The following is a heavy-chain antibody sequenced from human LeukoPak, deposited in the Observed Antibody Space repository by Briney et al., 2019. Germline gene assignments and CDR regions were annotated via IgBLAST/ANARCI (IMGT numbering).Heavy chain of an antibody. J-gene: IGHJ4*02. Sequence: GGPLSLSCAASGFTFYDYAMHWVRHAPRKGLEWVSGISWNSCNILYAASVKRRFTIYRDYAKNSLYLQMNSLRAKDTALYYCAKDLHYDSSGLNLDGGGQGTLVTVPA. CDR3: AKDLHYDSSGLNLDG. D-gene: IGHD3-22*01. CDR1: GFTFYDYA. CDR2: ISWNSCNI. V-gene: IGHV3-9*01.